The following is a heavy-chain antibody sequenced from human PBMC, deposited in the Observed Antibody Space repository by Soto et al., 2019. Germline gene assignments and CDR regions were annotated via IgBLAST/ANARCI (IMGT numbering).Heavy chain of an antibody. CDR1: GFTFSTYA. CDR2: ISGSGDST. V-gene: IGHV3-23*01. CDR3: AKERSSGWSFDY. Sequence: EVQLLESGGGLVQPGGSLRLSCAASGFTFSTYAMNWVRQAPGKGLVWVSGISGSGDSTYYADCVKGRFTVSRDNSKNTLYLQMNSLRAENTAVFYCAKERSSGWSFDYWGQGTLVTGTS. J-gene: IGHJ4*02. D-gene: IGHD6-19*01.